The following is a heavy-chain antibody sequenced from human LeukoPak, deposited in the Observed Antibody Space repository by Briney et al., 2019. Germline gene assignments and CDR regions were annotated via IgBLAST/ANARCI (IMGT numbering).Heavy chain of an antibody. CDR1: GFTFSSYA. CDR3: AKATNYYDSSGYHPYFDY. V-gene: IGHV3-23*01. J-gene: IGHJ4*02. D-gene: IGHD3-22*01. CDR2: ISGSGGST. Sequence: GGSLRLSCAASGFTFSSYAMSWVRQAPGKGLEWVSAISGSGGSTYYADSVKGRFTISRDNSKDTLYLQMNSLRAEDTAVYYCAKATNYYDSSGYHPYFDYWGQGTLVTVSS.